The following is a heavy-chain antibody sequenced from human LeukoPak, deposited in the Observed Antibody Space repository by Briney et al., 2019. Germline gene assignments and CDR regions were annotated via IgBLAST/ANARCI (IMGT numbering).Heavy chain of an antibody. CDR2: INSSSGRT. CDR3: AKLGGLVGY. Sequence: SGGSLRPSCAASRFTFSSYAMSWVRLAPGKWLECVSSINSSSGRTYYADSVKGRFTISRDNSKNTLYLQMNSLRAEDTAVYYCAKLGGLVGYWGQGTLVTVSS. CDR1: RFTFSSYA. V-gene: IGHV3-23*01. J-gene: IGHJ4*02.